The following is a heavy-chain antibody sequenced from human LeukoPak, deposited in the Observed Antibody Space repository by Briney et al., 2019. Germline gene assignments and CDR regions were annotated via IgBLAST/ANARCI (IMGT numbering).Heavy chain of an antibody. V-gene: IGHV4-4*09. CDR1: GGSISSYY. CDR2: IYTSGST. Sequence: SETLSLTCTVSGGSISSYYWSWIRQPPGKGLEWIGYIYTSGSTNYNPSLKSRVTISVDTSKNQFSLKLSSVTAADTAVYYCARCGPHCSSTSCYIGWFDPWGQGTLVTVSS. J-gene: IGHJ5*02. CDR3: ARCGPHCSSTSCYIGWFDP. D-gene: IGHD2-2*02.